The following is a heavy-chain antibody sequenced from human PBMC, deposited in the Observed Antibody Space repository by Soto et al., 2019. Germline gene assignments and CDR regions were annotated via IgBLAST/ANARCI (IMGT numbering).Heavy chain of an antibody. D-gene: IGHD5-12*01. CDR1: VGTFNNYA. V-gene: IGHV1-69*01. Sequence: QVQLVQSGAEVKRPGSSVKVSCKASVGTFNNYALSWVRQAPGQGLEWMGGIIPIFNSANYAQKFQGRVTITADDSTSTAYMELRSLRPDDTAVYYCESEVTMASSYFEFWRQGTVVTVSP. CDR3: ESEVTMASSYFEF. CDR2: IIPIFNSA. J-gene: IGHJ4*02.